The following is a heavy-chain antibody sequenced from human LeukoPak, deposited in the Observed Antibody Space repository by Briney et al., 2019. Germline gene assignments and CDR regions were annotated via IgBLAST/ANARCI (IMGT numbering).Heavy chain of an antibody. D-gene: IGHD5-18*01. J-gene: IGHJ4*02. V-gene: IGHV3-9*01. CDR2: ISWNSGSI. CDR3: AKDNGVQLWYEGYFDY. Sequence: GRSLRLSCAASGFTFDDYAMHWVRQAPGKGLEWVSGISWNSGSIGYADSVKGRFTISRDNAKNSLYLQMNSLRAEDTALYYCAKDNGVQLWYEGYFDYWGQGTLVTVSS. CDR1: GFTFDDYA.